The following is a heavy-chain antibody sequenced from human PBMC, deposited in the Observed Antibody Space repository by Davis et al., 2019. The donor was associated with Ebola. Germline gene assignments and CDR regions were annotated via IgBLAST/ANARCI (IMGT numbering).Heavy chain of an antibody. J-gene: IGHJ6*02. D-gene: IGHD3-9*01. CDR3: VKDTSNIWFDI. Sequence: GGSLRLSCAASGFIFRSYVMSWVRQAPGHGLEWVSTLGTSADTYYADSAKGRFNISRDNSKNTLYLKMNGLRVEDTAIYFCVKDTSNIWFDIWGQGTTVTVSS. CDR1: GFIFRSYV. V-gene: IGHV3-23*01. CDR2: LGTSADT.